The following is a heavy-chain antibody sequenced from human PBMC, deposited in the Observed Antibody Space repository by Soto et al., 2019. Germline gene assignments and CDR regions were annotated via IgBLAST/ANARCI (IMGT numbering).Heavy chain of an antibody. CDR1: GSTFSNYA. D-gene: IGHD4-17*01. CDR2: ISGSGGST. Sequence: EVQLLESGGGLIQPGGSLRLSCAAFGSTFSNYAMSWVRQAPGKGLEWVSGISGSGGSTYYADSVKGRFTISRDNSKNTLYLQMRSLRAEDAAVYYCAKGNGDYVWSGFDYWGQGTLVTVSS. CDR3: AKGNGDYVWSGFDY. J-gene: IGHJ4*02. V-gene: IGHV3-23*01.